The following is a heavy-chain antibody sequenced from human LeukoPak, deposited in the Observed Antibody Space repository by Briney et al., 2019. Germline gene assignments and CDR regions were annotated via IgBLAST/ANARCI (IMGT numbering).Heavy chain of an antibody. CDR1: GGSISSGDYY. CDR3: ARVKSSGWGIGFAY. CDR2: IYSTGSA. D-gene: IGHD6-19*01. V-gene: IGHV4-61*02. Sequence: SETLSLTCTVSGGSISSGDYYWNWIRQPAGKGLEWIGRIYSTGSANSYNPSLKSRVTISIDTSRNQFSLKLSSVTAADTAVYYCARVKSSGWGIGFAYWGQGTLVTVSS. J-gene: IGHJ4*02.